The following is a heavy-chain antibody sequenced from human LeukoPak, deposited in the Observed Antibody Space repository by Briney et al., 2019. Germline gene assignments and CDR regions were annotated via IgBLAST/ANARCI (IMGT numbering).Heavy chain of an antibody. CDR3: AREGPESAGNY. V-gene: IGHV4-34*01. CDR1: GGSFSGYY. J-gene: IGHJ4*02. CDR2: INHSGST. Sequence: SETLSLTCAVYGGSFSGYYWSWIRQPPGKGLEWIGEINHSGSTNYNPSLKSRVTISVDTSKNQFSLELSSVTAADTAVYYCAREGPESAGNYWGQGTLVTVSS. D-gene: IGHD1-1*01.